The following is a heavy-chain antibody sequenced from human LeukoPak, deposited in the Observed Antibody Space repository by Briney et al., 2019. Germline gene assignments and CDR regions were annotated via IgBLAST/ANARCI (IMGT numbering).Heavy chain of an antibody. D-gene: IGHD6-13*01. V-gene: IGHV4-34*01. Sequence: PSETLSLTCAVYGGSFSGYYWSWIRQPPGKGLEWIGEINRSGSTNYNPSLKSRVTISVDTSKNQFSLKLSSVTAADTAVYYCARVGRSSRNDYWGQGTLVTVSS. CDR1: GGSFSGYY. CDR2: INRSGST. CDR3: ARVGRSSRNDY. J-gene: IGHJ4*02.